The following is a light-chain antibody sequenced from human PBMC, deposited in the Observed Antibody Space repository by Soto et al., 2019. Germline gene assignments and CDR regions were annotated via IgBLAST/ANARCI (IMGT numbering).Light chain of an antibody. V-gene: IGLV2-11*01. CDR2: DVI. CDR3: CSYAGSYTLYV. Sequence: SVLTQPRSVSGSPGQSVTISCTGTSSDVGGYNYVSWYQQHPGKAPKLMIYDVIKRPSGVPDRFSGSKSGNTASLTISGLQAEDEADYYCCSYAGSYTLYVFGTGTKVTVL. CDR1: SSDVGGYNY. J-gene: IGLJ1*01.